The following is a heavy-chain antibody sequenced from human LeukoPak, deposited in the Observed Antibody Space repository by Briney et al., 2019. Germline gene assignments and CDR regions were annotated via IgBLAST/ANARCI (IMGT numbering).Heavy chain of an antibody. Sequence: GGSLRLSCAASGFTFSSYAMSWVRQATGKGLEWVSAISGSGGSTYYADSVKGRFTISRDNSKNTLYLQMNSLRAEDTAVYYCAKHTIYYYGMDVWGQGTTVTVSS. D-gene: IGHD3-3*01. V-gene: IGHV3-23*01. CDR2: ISGSGGST. CDR1: GFTFSSYA. J-gene: IGHJ6*02. CDR3: AKHTIYYYGMDV.